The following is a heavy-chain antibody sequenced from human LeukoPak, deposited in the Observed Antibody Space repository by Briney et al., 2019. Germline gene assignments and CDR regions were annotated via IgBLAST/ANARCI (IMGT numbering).Heavy chain of an antibody. CDR2: IYYSGST. CDR3: ARDVYCTNGVCKDY. CDR1: GGSISSGDYY. V-gene: IGHV4-30-4*01. Sequence: SETLSLTCTVSGGSISSGDYYWSWIRQPPGKGLEWIGYIYYSGSTYYNLSLKSRVTISVDTSKNQFSLKLSSVTAADTAVYYCARDVYCTNGVCKDYWGQGTLVTVSS. D-gene: IGHD2-8*01. J-gene: IGHJ4*02.